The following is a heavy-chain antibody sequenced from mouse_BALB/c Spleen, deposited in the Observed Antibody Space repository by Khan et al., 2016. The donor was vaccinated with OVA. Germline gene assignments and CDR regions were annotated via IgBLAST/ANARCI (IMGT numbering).Heavy chain of an antibody. J-gene: IGHJ2*01. CDR1: GYTFTNYG. D-gene: IGHD2-3*01. V-gene: IGHV9-3*02. Sequence: QIQLVQSGPELKKPGETVKISCKASGYTFTNYGMNWVKQAPGKGLKWMGWINTNTGEPTYAEEFKGRFAFSLDTSARTAYLQINNLKNEDTATYFCARGWPFDYWGQGTTLTVSS. CDR2: INTNTGEP. CDR3: ARGWPFDY.